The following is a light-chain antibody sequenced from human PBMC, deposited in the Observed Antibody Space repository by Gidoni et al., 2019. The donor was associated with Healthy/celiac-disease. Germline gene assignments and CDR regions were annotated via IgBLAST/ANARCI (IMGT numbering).Light chain of an antibody. V-gene: IGKV3-11*01. CDR1: QSVTSY. Sequence: IELTQSPATLSLSPGERATLSCRASQSVTSYLDLYQQKPGQAPRLLIYDASNRATGLPARCSGSGSGTDFNLTIISLEPEDVAVYYCQQRSNWPPITFGQGTRLEIK. J-gene: IGKJ5*01. CDR3: QQRSNWPPIT. CDR2: DAS.